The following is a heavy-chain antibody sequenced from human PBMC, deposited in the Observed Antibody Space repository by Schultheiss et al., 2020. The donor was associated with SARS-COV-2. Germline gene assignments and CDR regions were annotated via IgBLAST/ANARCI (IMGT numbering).Heavy chain of an antibody. CDR2: IYSGGST. CDR1: GFTVSSNY. Sequence: GGSLRLSCAASGFTVSSNYMSWVRQAPGKGLEWVSVIYSGGSTYYADSVKGRFTISRDNSKNTLYLQMNSLRAEDTAVYYCARDGARTYYDFWDNWFDPWGQGTLVTVSS. J-gene: IGHJ5*02. V-gene: IGHV3-53*01. CDR3: ARDGARTYYDFWDNWFDP. D-gene: IGHD3-3*01.